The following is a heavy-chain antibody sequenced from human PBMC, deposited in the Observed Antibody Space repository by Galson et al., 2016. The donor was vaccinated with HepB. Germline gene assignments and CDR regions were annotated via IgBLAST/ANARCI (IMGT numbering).Heavy chain of an antibody. CDR1: GFTFNSFG. CDR3: AREAPIAAPGANDC. Sequence: SLRLSCAASGFTFNSFGMHWVRQAPGKGLEWVAGIWYDGSNKYYGDSVKGRFTISRDNSKNTLYLQMNSLRAEDTAIYYCAREAPIAAPGANDCWGQGTQVTVSS. D-gene: IGHD6-13*01. V-gene: IGHV3-33*01. J-gene: IGHJ4*02. CDR2: IWYDGSNK.